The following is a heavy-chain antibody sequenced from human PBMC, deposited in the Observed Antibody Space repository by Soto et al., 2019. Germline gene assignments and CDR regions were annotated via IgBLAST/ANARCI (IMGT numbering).Heavy chain of an antibody. Sequence: PGGSLRLSCAASGFTFSTYAMSWVRQAPRKGLEWVSAISGSGGNSTFYGDSVKGRFTISRDNSKNTLYLQMNSLGAEDTAVYYCAKGGGSCCFDNWGQGTLVTVSS. CDR2: ISGSGGNST. CDR1: GFTFSTYA. J-gene: IGHJ4*02. D-gene: IGHD2-15*01. V-gene: IGHV3-23*01. CDR3: AKGGGSCCFDN.